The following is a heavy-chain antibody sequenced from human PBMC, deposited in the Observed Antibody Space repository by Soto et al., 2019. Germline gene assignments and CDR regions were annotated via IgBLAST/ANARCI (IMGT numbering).Heavy chain of an antibody. CDR2: IIPLFGTA. D-gene: IGHD3-10*01. V-gene: IGHV1-69*13. CDR1: GVTFSSET. Sequence: SVKVSCKASGVTFSSETLGWVRQAPGQGLEWVGGIIPLFGTASYAQKFQGRVTITADESTGTVYMELSSLGSDDTAVYFCATELGENPASPFDAWGQGTLVTVSS. J-gene: IGHJ4*02. CDR3: ATELGENPASPFDA.